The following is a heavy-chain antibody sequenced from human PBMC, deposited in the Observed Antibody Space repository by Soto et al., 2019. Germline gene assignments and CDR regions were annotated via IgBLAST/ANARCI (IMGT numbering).Heavy chain of an antibody. V-gene: IGHV3-30-3*01. CDR3: ARVEDSITMVRGVHLQPEY. CDR1: GFTFSSYA. D-gene: IGHD3-10*01. Sequence: QVQLVESGGGVVQPGRSLRLSCAASGFTFSSYAMHWVRQAPGKGLEWVAVISYDGSNKYYADSVKGRFTISRDNSKNALYLQMNNQRAEDTAVYYCARVEDSITMVRGVHLQPEYWGQGTLVTVAS. J-gene: IGHJ4*02. CDR2: ISYDGSNK.